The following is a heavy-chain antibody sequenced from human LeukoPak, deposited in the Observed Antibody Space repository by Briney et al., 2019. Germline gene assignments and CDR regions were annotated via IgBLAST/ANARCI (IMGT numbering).Heavy chain of an antibody. D-gene: IGHD6-6*01. CDR2: INHSGST. V-gene: IGHV4-34*01. J-gene: IGHJ5*02. Sequence: SETLSLTCAVYGGSFSGCYWSWIRQPPGKGLEWIGEINHSGSTNYNPSLKSRVTISVDTSKNQFSLKLSSVTAADTAVYYCARGYSSSAYNWFDPWGQGTLVTVSS. CDR1: GGSFSGCY. CDR3: ARGYSSSAYNWFDP.